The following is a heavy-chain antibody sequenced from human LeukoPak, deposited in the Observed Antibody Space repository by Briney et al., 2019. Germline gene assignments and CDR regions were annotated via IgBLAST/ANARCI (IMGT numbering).Heavy chain of an antibody. CDR3: AKVNDSSGYPDY. V-gene: IGHV3-74*01. D-gene: IGHD3-22*01. J-gene: IGHJ4*02. Sequence: PGGSLRLSCAASGFTFSSYWMHWVRQAPGKGLVWVSRINSDGSSTSYADSVKGRFTISRDNSKNTLYLQMNSLRAEDTAVYYCAKVNDSSGYPDYWGQGTLVTVSS. CDR1: GFTFSSYW. CDR2: INSDGSST.